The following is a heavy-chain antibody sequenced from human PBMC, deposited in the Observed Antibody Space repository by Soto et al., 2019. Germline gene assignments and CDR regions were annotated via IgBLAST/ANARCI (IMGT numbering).Heavy chain of an antibody. V-gene: IGHV4-31*03. J-gene: IGHJ4*02. CDR3: ARDRECSGGTCYNYFDY. CDR2: IYYSGST. D-gene: IGHD2-15*01. Sequence: SETLSLTCTVSGGSISSGGYYWSWIRQHPGKGLEWIGYIYYSGSTYYNPSLKSRVTISVDTSKNQFSLKLSSVTAADTAVYYCARDRECSGGTCYNYFDYWGQGTLATVSS. CDR1: GGSISSGGYY.